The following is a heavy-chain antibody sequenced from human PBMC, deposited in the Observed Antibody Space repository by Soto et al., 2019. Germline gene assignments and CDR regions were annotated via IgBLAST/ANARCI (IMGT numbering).Heavy chain of an antibody. Sequence: SETLSLTCTVSVGSISSGDYYWSWIRQPPGKGLEWIGYIYYSGSTYYNPSLKSRVTISVDTSKNQFSLKLSSVTAADTAVYCCARGQFTYFDYWGQGTLVTVSS. CDR2: IYYSGST. V-gene: IGHV4-30-4*01. CDR3: ARGQFTYFDY. CDR1: VGSISSGDYY. J-gene: IGHJ4*02.